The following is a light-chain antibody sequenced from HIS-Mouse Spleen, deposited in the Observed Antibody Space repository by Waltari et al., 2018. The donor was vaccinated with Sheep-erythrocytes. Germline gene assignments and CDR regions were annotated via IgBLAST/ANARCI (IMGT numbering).Light chain of an antibody. CDR1: SSDVGSYNL. CDR3: CSYAGSSTFDVV. J-gene: IGLJ2*01. V-gene: IGLV2-23*03. CDR2: EGS. Sequence: QSALTQPASVSGSPGQSITISCTGTSSDVGSYNLVSWYKKHPGKAPKLIIDEGSKRPSGVSNRFSGSKSGNTASLTISGFQAEDEADYYGCSYAGSSTFDVVFGGGTKLTVL.